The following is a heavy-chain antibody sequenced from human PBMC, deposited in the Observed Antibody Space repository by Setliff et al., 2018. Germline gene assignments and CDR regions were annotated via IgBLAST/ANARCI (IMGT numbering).Heavy chain of an antibody. V-gene: IGHV3-66*01. CDR1: GFTFRSYY. CDR2: IYTGGST. J-gene: IGHJ6*02. Sequence: PGGSLRLSCAASGFTFRSYYMTWVRQAPGKGLEWVSVIYTGGSTYYADSVKGRFTISRDDSNNTLYLQMTSLRAEDTAVYYCAGCGYGQYYAMDVWGQGTTVTVSS. D-gene: IGHD5-12*01. CDR3: AGCGYGQYYAMDV.